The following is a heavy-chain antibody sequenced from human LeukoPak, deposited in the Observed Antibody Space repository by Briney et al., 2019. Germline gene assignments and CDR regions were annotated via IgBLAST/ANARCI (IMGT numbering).Heavy chain of an antibody. CDR2: IYSGGYT. V-gene: IGHV3-66*01. J-gene: IGHJ3*02. Sequence: GGSLRLSCAASGFTFSSYGMHWVRQAPGKGLEWVSVIYSGGYTNYADSVKDRFTISRDNSKNTLYLQMNSLRAEDTAVYYCARTRTFGETSDAFDIWGQGTMVTVSS. D-gene: IGHD3-10*01. CDR1: GFTFSSYG. CDR3: ARTRTFGETSDAFDI.